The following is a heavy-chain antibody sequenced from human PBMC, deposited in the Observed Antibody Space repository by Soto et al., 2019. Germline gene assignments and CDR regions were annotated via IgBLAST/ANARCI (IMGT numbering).Heavy chain of an antibody. CDR3: ARASGSYYHDAFDI. J-gene: IGHJ3*02. CDR2: IIPIFGTA. Sequence: RASVKVSCKASGGTFSSYAISWVRQAPGQGLEWMGGIIPIFGTANYAQKFQGRVTITADESTSTAYMELSSLRSEDTAVYYCARASGSYYHDAFDIWGQGTMVTVSS. CDR1: GGTFSSYA. D-gene: IGHD3-10*01. V-gene: IGHV1-69*13.